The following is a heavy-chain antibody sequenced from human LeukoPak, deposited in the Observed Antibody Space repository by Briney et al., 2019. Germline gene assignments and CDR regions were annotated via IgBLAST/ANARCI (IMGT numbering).Heavy chain of an antibody. CDR1: GGSFSGYY. D-gene: IGHD4-11*01. CDR3: ARFVLQSYYYYYGMDV. CDR2: INRSGST. J-gene: IGHJ6*02. Sequence: PSETLSLTCAVYGGSFSGYYWSWIRQPPGKGLEWIGEINRSGSTNYNPSLKSRVTISVDTSKNQFSLKLSSVTAADTAVYYCARFVLQSYYYYYGMDVWGQGTTVTVSS. V-gene: IGHV4-34*01.